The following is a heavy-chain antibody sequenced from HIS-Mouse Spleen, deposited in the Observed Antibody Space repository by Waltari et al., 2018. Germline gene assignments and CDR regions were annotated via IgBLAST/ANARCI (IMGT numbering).Heavy chain of an antibody. CDR2: INPNSGGT. V-gene: IGHV1-2*02. Sequence: QVQLVQSGAEVKKPGASVKVSCKASGYTFTGNYMHWVRQPPGQGLEWMGWINPNSGGTNYAQKFQGRVTMTRDTSISTAYMELSRLRSDDTAVYYCARVGYSGSYYYGMDVWGQGTTVTVSS. J-gene: IGHJ6*02. CDR3: ARVGYSGSYYYGMDV. CDR1: GYTFTGNY. D-gene: IGHD1-26*01.